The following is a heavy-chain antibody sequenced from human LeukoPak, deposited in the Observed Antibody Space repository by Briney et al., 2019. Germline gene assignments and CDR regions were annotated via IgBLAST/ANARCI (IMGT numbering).Heavy chain of an antibody. CDR1: GGTFSSYA. D-gene: IGHD6-19*01. CDR3: ATSTGYSSGWYIWFDP. V-gene: IGHV1-69*13. J-gene: IGHJ5*02. Sequence: SVKVSCKASGGTFSSYAISWVRQAPGQGLEWMGGIIPIFGTANYAQKFQGRVTITADESTSTAYMELSSLRSEDTAAYYCATSTGYSSGWYIWFDPWGQGTLVTVSS. CDR2: IIPIFGTA.